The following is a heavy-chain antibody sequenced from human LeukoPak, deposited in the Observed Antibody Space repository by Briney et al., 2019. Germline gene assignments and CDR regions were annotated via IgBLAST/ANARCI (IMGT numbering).Heavy chain of an antibody. D-gene: IGHD1-1*01. V-gene: IGHV4-59*11. CDR2: IYYSGST. CDR3: ARSQKRTTGTTFYGMDV. J-gene: IGHJ6*04. CDR1: GGSISSHY. Sequence: SETLSLTCTVSGGSISSHYWSWIRQPPGKGLEWIGYIYYSGSTNYNPSLKSRVTISVDTSKNQFSLKLSSVTAADTAVYYCARSQKRTTGTTFYGMDVWGKGTTVTVSS.